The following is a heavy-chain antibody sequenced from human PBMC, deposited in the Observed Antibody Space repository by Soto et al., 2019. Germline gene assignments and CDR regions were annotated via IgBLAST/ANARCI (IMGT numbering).Heavy chain of an antibody. CDR2: ISGSGGST. D-gene: IGHD5-12*01. CDR3: AKSRARDGYNYYPFDY. V-gene: IGHV3-23*01. CDR1: GFTFSSYA. J-gene: IGHJ4*02. Sequence: GGSLRLSCAASGFTFSSYAMSWVRQAPGKGLEWVSAISGSGGSTYYADSVKGRFTISRDNSKDTLYLQMNSLRAEDTAVYYCAKSRARDGYNYYPFDYWGQGTLVTVSS.